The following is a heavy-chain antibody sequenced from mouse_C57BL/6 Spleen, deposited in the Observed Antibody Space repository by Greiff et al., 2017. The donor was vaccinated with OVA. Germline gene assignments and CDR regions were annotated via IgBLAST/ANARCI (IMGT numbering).Heavy chain of an antibody. Sequence: VQLQQSGAELVRPGASVTLSCKASGYTFTDYEMHWVKQTPVHGLEWIGAIDPETGGTAYNQTFKGKAILTADKSSSTAYMELRSLTSEDSAVYYCTRGELTTDFDYWGQGTTLTVSS. V-gene: IGHV1-15*01. D-gene: IGHD1-1*01. J-gene: IGHJ2*01. CDR2: IDPETGGT. CDR1: GYTFTDYE. CDR3: TRGELTTDFDY.